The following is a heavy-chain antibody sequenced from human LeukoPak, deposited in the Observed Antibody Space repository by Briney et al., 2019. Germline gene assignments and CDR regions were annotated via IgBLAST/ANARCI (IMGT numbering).Heavy chain of an antibody. J-gene: IGHJ4*02. V-gene: IGHV3-74*01. CDR2: INSDGSST. CDR1: GFTFSSYW. CDR3: AKGGHYYGSGSYYYY. D-gene: IGHD3-10*01. Sequence: GGSLRLSCAASGFTFSSYWMHWVRQAPGKGLVWVSRINSDGSSTSYADSVKGRFTISRDNAKNTLYLQMNSLRAEDTAVYYCAKGGHYYGSGSYYYYWGQGTLVTVSS.